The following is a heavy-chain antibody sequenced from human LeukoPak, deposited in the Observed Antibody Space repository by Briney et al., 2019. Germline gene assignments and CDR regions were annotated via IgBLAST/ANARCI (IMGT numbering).Heavy chain of an antibody. CDR3: AKTTFGGVIPH. D-gene: IGHD3-16*02. CDR2: ISGSGGST. Sequence: GGSLRVSCAASGFTFSSYAMSWVRQAPGNGLEWVSAISGSGGSTYYADSVKGRFTISRDNSKNTLYLQMNSLRAEDTAVYYCAKTTFGGVIPHWGQGTLVTVSS. V-gene: IGHV3-23*01. CDR1: GFTFSSYA. J-gene: IGHJ4*02.